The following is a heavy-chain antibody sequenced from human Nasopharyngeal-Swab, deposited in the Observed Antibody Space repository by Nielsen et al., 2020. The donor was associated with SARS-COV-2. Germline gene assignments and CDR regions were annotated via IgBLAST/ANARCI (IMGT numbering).Heavy chain of an antibody. V-gene: IGHV4-39*07. Sequence: SETLSLTCTVSGGSISSSSYYWGWIRQPPGKGLEWIGSIYYSGSTYYNPSLKSRVTISVDTSKNQFSLKLSSVTAADTAVYHCARVIRYCSGGSCSNWFDPWGQGTLVTVSS. CDR2: IYYSGST. CDR1: GGSISSSSYY. D-gene: IGHD2-15*01. CDR3: ARVIRYCSGGSCSNWFDP. J-gene: IGHJ5*02.